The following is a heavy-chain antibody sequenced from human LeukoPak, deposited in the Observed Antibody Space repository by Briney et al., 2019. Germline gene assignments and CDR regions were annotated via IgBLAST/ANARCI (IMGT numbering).Heavy chain of an antibody. V-gene: IGHV4-39*01. CDR1: GGSISSSSYY. J-gene: IGHJ5*02. Sequence: SETLSLTCTVSGGSISSSSYYWGWIRQPPGKGLEWIGSIYYSGSTYYNPSLKSRVTISVDTSKNQFSLKLSSVTAADTAVYYCARLTGSYPWGQGTLATVSS. CDR2: IYYSGST. CDR3: ARLTGSYP. D-gene: IGHD1-26*01.